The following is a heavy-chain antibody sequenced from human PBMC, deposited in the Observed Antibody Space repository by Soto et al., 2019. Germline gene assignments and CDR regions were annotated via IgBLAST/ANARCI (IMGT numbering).Heavy chain of an antibody. V-gene: IGHV3-23*01. CDR1: GFTFNSYA. CDR3: AKDFGYYYGSGSLDY. CDR2: ISGSGGNT. D-gene: IGHD3-10*01. Sequence: EVQLLESGGGLVQPGGSLRLSCEASGFTFNSYAMSWVRKAPGKGLEWVSAISGSGGNTYYADSVKGRFTISRDSSKSTLFLQMNSLGAEDTAVYYCAKDFGYYYGSGSLDYWGQGTLVTVSS. J-gene: IGHJ4*02.